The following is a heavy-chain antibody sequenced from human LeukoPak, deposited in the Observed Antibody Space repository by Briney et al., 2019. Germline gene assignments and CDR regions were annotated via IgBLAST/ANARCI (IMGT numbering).Heavy chain of an antibody. CDR3: VRDDGDDYLWGSHGAFDF. Sequence: GGSLRLSCTASGFTFNSYALHWVRQAPGKGLEWVALISYDGANTYYADSMKGRFTIPRDNSKNTLYLQMSSLRAEDTAVYYCVRDDGDDYLWGSHGAFDFWGQGAMVTVSS. CDR1: GFTFNSYA. CDR2: ISYDGANT. V-gene: IGHV3-30-3*01. D-gene: IGHD3-16*01. J-gene: IGHJ3*01.